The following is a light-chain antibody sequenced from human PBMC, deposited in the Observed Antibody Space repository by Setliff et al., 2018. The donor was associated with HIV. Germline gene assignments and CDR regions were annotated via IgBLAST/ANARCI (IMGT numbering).Light chain of an antibody. Sequence: QSVLTQPASVSGSPGQSITISCTGTSSDVGTYNYVSWYQQHPGKAPKLMIFDVGNRPSGVSNRFSGSNSGNTASLTISGLQAEDEADYYCSSYAGSRTFDVFGTGTKVTVL. V-gene: IGLV2-14*03. CDR2: DVG. CDR1: SSDVGTYNY. CDR3: SSYAGSRTFDV. J-gene: IGLJ1*01.